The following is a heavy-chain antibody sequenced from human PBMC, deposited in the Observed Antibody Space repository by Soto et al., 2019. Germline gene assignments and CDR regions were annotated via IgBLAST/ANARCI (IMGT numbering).Heavy chain of an antibody. V-gene: IGHV1-24*01. J-gene: IGHJ4*02. CDR2: FDPEDGET. CDR3: ATADYYGSGTYYRD. CDR1: GHPLSGLS. D-gene: IGHD3-10*01. Sequence: GSMKGFCKVSGHPLSGLSMHLVREGSGKGPEWMGGFDPEDGETIYAQKFQGRVTMTEDTSTDTAYMEMRNLRSGDTAMYYCATADYYGSGTYYRDWGQGTLVTVSS.